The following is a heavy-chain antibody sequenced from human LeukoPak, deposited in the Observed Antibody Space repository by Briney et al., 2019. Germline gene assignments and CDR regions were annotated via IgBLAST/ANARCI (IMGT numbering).Heavy chain of an antibody. CDR2: INHSGST. D-gene: IGHD1/OR15-1a*01. CDR1: AGSFSGYY. V-gene: IGHV4-34*01. J-gene: IGHJ4*02. Sequence: KTSETLSLTCSVYAGSFSGYYWSWIRQPPGKGLEWIGEINHSGSTNYNPSLKSRVTISLDTSKNQFALKLSSVTAADTAVYYCARSIIGTRSKFDYWGQGTLVTVSS. CDR3: ARSIIGTRSKFDY.